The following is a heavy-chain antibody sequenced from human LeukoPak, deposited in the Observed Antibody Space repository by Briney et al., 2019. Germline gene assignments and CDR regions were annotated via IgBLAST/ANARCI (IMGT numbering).Heavy chain of an antibody. CDR3: AREGFSSSWDNWYFDL. V-gene: IGHV3-9*01. Sequence: GGSLRLSCAASGFTFNEYAMHWVRQAPGKGLEWVSGISWNSGSIGYADSVKGRFTISRDNAKNSLYLQMNSLRAEDTALYYCAREGFSSSWDNWYFDLWGRGTLVTVSS. J-gene: IGHJ2*01. CDR2: ISWNSGSI. D-gene: IGHD6-13*01. CDR1: GFTFNEYA.